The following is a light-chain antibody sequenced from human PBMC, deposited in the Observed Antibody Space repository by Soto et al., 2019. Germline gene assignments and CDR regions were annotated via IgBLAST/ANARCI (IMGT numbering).Light chain of an antibody. CDR1: SSDVGGYNY. Sequence: QSALTQPASVSGSPGQSITISCTGTSSDVGGYNYVAWYQQHPGKAPKLMIYNVSNRPSGVSNRFSGSKSGNTASLTISGLQAEDEADYYCTSYTNRYTYVFGTGTKVTVL. CDR2: NVS. J-gene: IGLJ1*01. CDR3: TSYTNRYTYV. V-gene: IGLV2-14*03.